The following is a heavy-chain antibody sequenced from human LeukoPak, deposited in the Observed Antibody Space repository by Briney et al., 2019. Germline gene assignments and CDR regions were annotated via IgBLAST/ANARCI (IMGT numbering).Heavy chain of an antibody. Sequence: PGGSLRLSCAASGFIFSNFWMNWVRQAPGKGLEWVAHLNQDGSDKYYLESVKGRFTISRDNANNSLYLQMDSLTAEDTAIYYCARAGGFDFWGQGTLVTVSS. J-gene: IGHJ4*02. CDR1: GFIFSNFW. V-gene: IGHV3-7*03. CDR3: ARAGGFDF. CDR2: LNQDGSDK.